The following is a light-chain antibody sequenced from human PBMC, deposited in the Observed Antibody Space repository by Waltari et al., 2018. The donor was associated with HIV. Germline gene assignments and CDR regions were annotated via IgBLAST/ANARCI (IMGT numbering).Light chain of an antibody. CDR3: CSYAGSSTHVV. V-gene: IGLV2-23*01. CDR1: SSDVGSYNL. Sequence: QSALTQPASVSGSPGQSITISCTGTSSDVGSYNLVSWYQQHPGNAPKLMIYEGSKRPSGVSNRYSGSKACNTASLTISGLQAEDEADYYCCSYAGSSTHVVFGGGTKLTVL. CDR2: EGS. J-gene: IGLJ2*01.